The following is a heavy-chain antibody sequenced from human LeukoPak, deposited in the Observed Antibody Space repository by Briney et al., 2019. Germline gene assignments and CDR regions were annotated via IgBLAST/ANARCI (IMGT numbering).Heavy chain of an antibody. D-gene: IGHD5-18*01. Sequence: SETLSLTCTVSGGSISSSSYYWGWIRQPPGKGLEWIGSIYYSGSTYYNPSLKSRVTISVDTSKNQFSLKPSSVTAADTAVYYCARHHRPTVDTAMVTVYYFDYWGQGTLVTVSS. V-gene: IGHV4-39*01. CDR2: IYYSGST. CDR3: ARHHRPTVDTAMVTVYYFDY. CDR1: GGSISSSSYY. J-gene: IGHJ4*02.